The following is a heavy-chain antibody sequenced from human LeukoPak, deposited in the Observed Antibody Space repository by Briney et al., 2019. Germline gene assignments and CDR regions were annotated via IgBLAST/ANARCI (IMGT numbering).Heavy chain of an antibody. J-gene: IGHJ5*01. CDR1: GFTFDDYG. CDR3: AKDRPNFHENSGHYYRRDGDS. Sequence: GGSLRLSCAASGFTFDDYGMSWVRQAPGKGLEWVSGINWNGGSTGYADSVKGRFTISRDNSKNVLYLRMNSLTAEDTAIYYCAKDRPNFHENSGHYYRRDGDSWGQGTLVTVSS. CDR2: INWNGGST. V-gene: IGHV3-20*04. D-gene: IGHD3-22*01.